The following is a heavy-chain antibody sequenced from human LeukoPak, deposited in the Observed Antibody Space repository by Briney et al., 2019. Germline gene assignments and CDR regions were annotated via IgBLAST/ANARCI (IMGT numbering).Heavy chain of an antibody. CDR1: GGSFSGYY. D-gene: IGHD4-17*01. J-gene: IGHJ4*02. CDR2: IIHSGST. Sequence: SETLSLTCAVYGGSFSGYYWSWSRQPPGKGLEWIGEIIHSGSTNYNPSLKSRVTISVDTCKNQFSLKLSSVTAADTAVYYCARWGTTVTTSDYWSQGNPVTVSS. CDR3: ARWGTTVTTSDY. V-gene: IGHV4-34*12.